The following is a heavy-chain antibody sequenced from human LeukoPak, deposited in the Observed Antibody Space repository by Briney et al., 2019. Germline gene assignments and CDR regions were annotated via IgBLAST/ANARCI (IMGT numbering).Heavy chain of an antibody. D-gene: IGHD6-13*01. CDR3: ASHAAAGTRWDY. V-gene: IGHV4-39*01. CDR1: GGSISSSSYY. CDR2: IYYSGST. Sequence: PSETLSLTCTVSGGSISSSSYYWGWIRQPPGKGLEWIGSIYYSGSTYYNPSLKSRVTISVDTSKNQFSLKPSSVTAADTAVYYCASHAAAGTRWDYWGQGTLVTVSS. J-gene: IGHJ4*02.